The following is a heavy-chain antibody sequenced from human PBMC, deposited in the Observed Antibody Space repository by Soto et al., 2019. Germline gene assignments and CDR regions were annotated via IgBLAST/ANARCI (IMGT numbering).Heavy chain of an antibody. CDR2: INHSGST. V-gene: IGHV4-34*01. J-gene: IGHJ6*02. Sequence: PSETLSLTCAVYGGSFSGYYWSWIRQPPGKGLEWIGEINHSGSTNYNPSLKSRATISVDTSKNQFSLKLSSVTAADTAVYYCARAIVVVPAAYYGMDVWGQGTTVTVSS. D-gene: IGHD2-2*01. CDR3: ARAIVVVPAAYYGMDV. CDR1: GGSFSGYY.